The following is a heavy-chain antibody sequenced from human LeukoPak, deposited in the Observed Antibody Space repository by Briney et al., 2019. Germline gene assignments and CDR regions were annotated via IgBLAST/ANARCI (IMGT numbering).Heavy chain of an antibody. CDR1: GFTFSSYG. CDR2: ISYAGTNK. D-gene: IGHD3/OR15-3a*01. Sequence: GRSLRLSCAASGFTFSSYGMHWVRQAPGKGLEWVAVISYAGTNKYYADSVKGRFTISRDNSKSTLYLQMNSLRAEDTAVYYCAKGKGTDAVDWFDPWGQGTLVTVSS. V-gene: IGHV3-30*18. CDR3: AKGKGTDAVDWFDP. J-gene: IGHJ5*02.